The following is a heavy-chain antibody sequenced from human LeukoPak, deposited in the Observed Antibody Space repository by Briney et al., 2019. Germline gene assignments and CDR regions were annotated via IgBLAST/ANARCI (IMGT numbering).Heavy chain of an antibody. CDR2: IYYSGST. CDR3: ARTLSSGWTYYYYYGMDV. D-gene: IGHD6-19*01. J-gene: IGHJ6*02. CDR1: GGSISSYY. V-gene: IGHV4-59*01. Sequence: SETLSLTCTVSGGSISSYYWSWIRQPPGKGLEWIGYIYYSGSTNYNPSLESRVTISVDTSKNQFSLKLSSVTAADTAVYYCARTLSSGWTYYYYYGMDVWGQGTTVTVSS.